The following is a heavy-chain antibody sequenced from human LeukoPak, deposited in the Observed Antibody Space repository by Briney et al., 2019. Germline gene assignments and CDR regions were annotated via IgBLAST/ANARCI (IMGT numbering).Heavy chain of an antibody. CDR1: GVSISSYY. CDR3: ARTLQPGVYAFDI. Sequence: SETLSLTCTVSGVSISSYYWTWIRQPPGEGLEWIGYIYYSGSTNYNPSLKSRVTISVDTSKNQFSLKLSSVTAADTAVYYCARTLQPGVYAFDIWGQGTMVTVSS. CDR2: IYYSGST. V-gene: IGHV4-59*01. J-gene: IGHJ3*02. D-gene: IGHD6-13*01.